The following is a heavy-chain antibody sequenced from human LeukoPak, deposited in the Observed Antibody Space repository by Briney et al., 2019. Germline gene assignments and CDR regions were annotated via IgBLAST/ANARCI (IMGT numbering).Heavy chain of an antibody. CDR1: GYTLTELS. CDR2: FDPEDGET. D-gene: IGHD6-19*01. V-gene: IGHV1-24*01. J-gene: IGHJ4*02. Sequence: GASVKVSCKVSGYTLTELSMHWVRQAPGKGLEWMGGFDPEDGETIYAQKFQGRVTMTEDTSTDTAYMEPSSLRSEDTAVYYCATPPYSSGWRTFDYWGQGTLVTVSS. CDR3: ATPPYSSGWRTFDY.